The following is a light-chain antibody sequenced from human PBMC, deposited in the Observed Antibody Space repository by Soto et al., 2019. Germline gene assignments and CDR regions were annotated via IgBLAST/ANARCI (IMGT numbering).Light chain of an antibody. V-gene: IGKV1-27*01. Sequence: DIQMTQSPSSLSASVGDRVTITCRASQGISNYLAWYQQKPGKVPKLLIYAASTSQSGVPSRFSGSGSGTDFTLTISSLQPEDVATYYWQKYNSAPQTFGQGTKVEIK. CDR1: QGISNY. CDR3: QKYNSAPQT. J-gene: IGKJ1*01. CDR2: AAS.